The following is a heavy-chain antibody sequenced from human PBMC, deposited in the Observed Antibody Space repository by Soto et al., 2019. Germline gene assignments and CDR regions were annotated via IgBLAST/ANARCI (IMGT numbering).Heavy chain of an antibody. CDR3: ARDYGRWSGVY. CDR2: INSDGSST. Sequence: GGSLRLSCAASGFTFSSYWMHWVRQAPGKGLVWVSRINSDGSSTSYADSVKGRFTISRDNAKNALYLQMNSLRAEDTAVYYCARDYGRWSGVYWGQGTLVTVSS. D-gene: IGHD2-15*01. J-gene: IGHJ4*02. V-gene: IGHV3-74*01. CDR1: GFTFSSYW.